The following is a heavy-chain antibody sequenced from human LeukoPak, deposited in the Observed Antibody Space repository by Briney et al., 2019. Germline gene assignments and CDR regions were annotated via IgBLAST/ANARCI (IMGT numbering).Heavy chain of an antibody. V-gene: IGHV3-11*04. J-gene: IGHJ4*02. CDR3: ARDGGIAVAGWD. CDR1: GFTFSDYN. Sequence: RPGGSLRLSCAASGFTFSDYNMRWIRQAPGKGLEWVSSISRSGSTKYYADSVKGRFTISRDNAKNSLFLQMNSLRAEDTAVYYCARDGGIAVAGWDWGQGTLVTVSS. D-gene: IGHD6-19*01. CDR2: ISRSGSTK.